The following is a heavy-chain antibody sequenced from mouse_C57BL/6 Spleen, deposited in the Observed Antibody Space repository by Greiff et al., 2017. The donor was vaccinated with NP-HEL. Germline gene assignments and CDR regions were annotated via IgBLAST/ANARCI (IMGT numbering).Heavy chain of an antibody. CDR1: GYTFTSYW. D-gene: IGHD1-1*01. CDR3: AREGGSVAAY. J-gene: IGHJ3*01. Sequence: QVQLQQPGAELVRLGSSVKLSCKASGYTFTSYWMHWVKQRPIQGLEWIGNIDPSDSETHYNQKFKDKATLTVDKSSSTAYMQLSSLTSEDSAVYYCAREGGSVAAYWGKGTLVTVSA. V-gene: IGHV1-52*01. CDR2: IDPSDSET.